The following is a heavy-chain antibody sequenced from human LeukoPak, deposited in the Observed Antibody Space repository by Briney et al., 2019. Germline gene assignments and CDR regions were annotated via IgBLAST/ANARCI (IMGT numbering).Heavy chain of an antibody. CDR3: ASSHFSIFGVVDLGD. Sequence: ASVKVSCKASGYTFTSYYMHWVRQAPGQGLEWMGIINPSGGSTSYAQKFQGRVTMTRDTSTSTVYMELSSLRSEDTAVYYCASSHFSIFGVVDLGDWGQGTLVTVSS. D-gene: IGHD3-3*01. CDR1: GYTFTSYY. V-gene: IGHV1-46*03. J-gene: IGHJ4*02. CDR2: INPSGGST.